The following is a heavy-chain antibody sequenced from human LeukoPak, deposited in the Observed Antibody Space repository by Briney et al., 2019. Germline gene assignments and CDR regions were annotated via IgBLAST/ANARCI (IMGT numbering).Heavy chain of an antibody. V-gene: IGHV3-74*01. J-gene: IGHJ4*02. D-gene: IGHD3-10*01. Sequence: PGGSLRLSCAVSGFTFSSFWMHWVRQAPGKGLVWVSHINSDESTTNYADSVRGRSTISRDNAKNTLYLQMNSLTAEDTAVYYCARGMRDYYGLDYWGQGTLVTVSS. CDR1: GFTFSSFW. CDR2: INSDESTT. CDR3: ARGMRDYYGLDY.